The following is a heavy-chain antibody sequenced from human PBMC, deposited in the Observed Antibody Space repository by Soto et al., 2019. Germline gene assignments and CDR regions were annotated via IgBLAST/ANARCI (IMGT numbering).Heavy chain of an antibody. J-gene: IGHJ5*02. V-gene: IGHV3-23*03. CDR1: GFTFRDYA. CDR3: AKDGVARNGVWDWFDP. D-gene: IGHD6-19*01. CDR2: IHGEGTST. Sequence: EVQLLESGGGLVQPGGSVRLSCAASGFTFRDYAMTWVRQAPGKGLEWVSSIHGEGTSTYYADSVQGRFTVSRDDSKETLYLQMTSLRVDDTAVYYGAKDGVARNGVWDWFDPWGQGTLVTVAS.